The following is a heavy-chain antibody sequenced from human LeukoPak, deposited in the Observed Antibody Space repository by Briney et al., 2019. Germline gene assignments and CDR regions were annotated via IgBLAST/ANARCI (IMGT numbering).Heavy chain of an antibody. J-gene: IGHJ3*02. Sequence: SVKVSCKASGGTFSSYAISWVRQAPGQGLKWMGGIIPIFGTANYAQKFQGRVTITADKSTSTAYMELSSLRSEDTAVYYCARALPDALGGIGNAFDIWGQGTMVTVSS. D-gene: IGHD3-16*01. V-gene: IGHV1-69*06. CDR1: GGTFSSYA. CDR2: IIPIFGTA. CDR3: ARALPDALGGIGNAFDI.